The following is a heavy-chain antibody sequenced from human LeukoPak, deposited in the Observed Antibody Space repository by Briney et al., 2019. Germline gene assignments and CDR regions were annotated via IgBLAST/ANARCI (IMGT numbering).Heavy chain of an antibody. CDR2: ITGSGGKT. CDR3: ARDLGDYVGYDAFDI. Sequence: GGSLRLSRAASGFIFSTYEMNWVRQAPGRGLEWLSYITGSGGKTYYADSVKGRFTISRDNANKLLFLHMNSLRAEDTAVYYCARDLGDYVGYDAFDIWGQGTMVTVSS. J-gene: IGHJ3*02. D-gene: IGHD4-17*01. V-gene: IGHV3-48*03. CDR1: GFIFSTYE.